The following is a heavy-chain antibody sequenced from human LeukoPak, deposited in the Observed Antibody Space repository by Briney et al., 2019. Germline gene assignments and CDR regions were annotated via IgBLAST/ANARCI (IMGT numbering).Heavy chain of an antibody. D-gene: IGHD3-22*01. J-gene: IGHJ4*02. CDR3: ARVKIYYDSSGPKNRYL. Sequence: ASVKVSCKASGDTFSSYSISWVRQAPGQGLEWMGRIIPIFGTANYAQKFQGRVTITTDESTSTAYMELSSLRSEDTAFYYCARVKIYYDSSGPKNRYLGDQGTVVTVSS. CDR2: IIPIFGTA. V-gene: IGHV1-69*05. CDR1: GDTFSSYS.